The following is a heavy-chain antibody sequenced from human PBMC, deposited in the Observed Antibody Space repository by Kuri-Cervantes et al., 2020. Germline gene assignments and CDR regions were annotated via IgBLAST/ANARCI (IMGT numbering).Heavy chain of an antibody. V-gene: IGHV3-15*01. CDR3: XSLSAGG. J-gene: IGHJ4*02. CDR2: AKSKSDGGTM. Sequence: GGSLRLSCAASGFTFSNAWMSWVRQAPGKGLEWVGRAKSKSDGGTMDYSAPVKDRFTISRDDSKTTLFLQMDSLKAEDTGIYYXXSLSAGGWGQGTLVTVSS. CDR1: GFTFSNAW. D-gene: IGHD2-15*01.